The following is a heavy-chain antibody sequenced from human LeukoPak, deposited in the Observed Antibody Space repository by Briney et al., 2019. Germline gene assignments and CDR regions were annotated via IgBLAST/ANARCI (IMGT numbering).Heavy chain of an antibody. Sequence: SETLSLTCAVYGGSFSGYYWSWIRQPPGKGLEWIGEINHSGSTNYNPSLKSRVTISVDTSENQFSLKLSSVTAADTAVYYCARGDSSGWLVHWGQGTLVTVSS. CDR1: GGSFSGYY. D-gene: IGHD6-19*01. V-gene: IGHV4-34*01. J-gene: IGHJ4*02. CDR3: ARGDSSGWLVH. CDR2: INHSGST.